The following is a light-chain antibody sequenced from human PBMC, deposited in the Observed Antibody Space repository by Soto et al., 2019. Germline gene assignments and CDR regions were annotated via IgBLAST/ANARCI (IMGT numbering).Light chain of an antibody. CDR1: FSNIGSNF. CDR3: AAWDYSLSGVV. V-gene: IGLV1-47*01. CDR2: RNN. Sequence: QSVLTQPPSASGTPGQTVTISCSGRFSNIGSNFIYWYQQLPGTAPKLLIYRNNERPSGVPDRFSASKSGTSASLAISGLRSEDEADYHCAAWDYSLSGVVFGGGTKVTVL. J-gene: IGLJ3*02.